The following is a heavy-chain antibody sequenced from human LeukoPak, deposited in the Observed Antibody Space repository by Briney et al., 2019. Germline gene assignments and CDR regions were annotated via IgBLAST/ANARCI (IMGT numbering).Heavy chain of an antibody. D-gene: IGHD4-17*01. CDR2: IKQDGSEK. CDR3: ARLQSFYGDPAED. CDR1: GFTFSSYW. V-gene: IGHV3-7*01. J-gene: IGHJ4*02. Sequence: GGSLRLSCAASGFTFSSYWMSWVRQAPGKGLEWVANIKQDGSEKYYVDSVKGRFTISRDNAKNSLYLQMNSLRAEDTAVYYCARLQSFYGDPAEDWGQGTLVTVSS.